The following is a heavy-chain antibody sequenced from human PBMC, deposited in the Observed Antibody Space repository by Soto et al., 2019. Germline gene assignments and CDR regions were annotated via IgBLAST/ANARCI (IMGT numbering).Heavy chain of an antibody. CDR3: AMLRGGYEVRDSSYYYGSAV. Sequence: QVQLVQSGAEVKKPGSSVKVSCKASGCTFSSYAISWVRQAPGQGLEWMGGIIPIFGTANYAQKFPGRVTITADKSTSTAYMGVSSLSSEDTAVYYCAMLRGGYEVRDSSYYYGSAVWGHGTPVTVSS. CDR2: IIPIFGTA. V-gene: IGHV1-69*06. CDR1: GCTFSSYA. J-gene: IGHJ6*02. D-gene: IGHD5-12*01.